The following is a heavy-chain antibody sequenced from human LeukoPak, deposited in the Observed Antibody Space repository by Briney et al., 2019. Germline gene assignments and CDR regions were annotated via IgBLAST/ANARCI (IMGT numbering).Heavy chain of an antibody. J-gene: IGHJ4*02. CDR1: GGSISSYY. CDR2: IYYSGST. CDR3: ARGSIAVAQIDY. V-gene: IGHV4-59*01. Sequence: SETLSLTCTVSGGSISSYYWSWIRQPPGKGLEWIGYIYYSGSTNYNPSLKSRVTISVDTSKNQFSLKLSPVTAADTAVYYCARGSIAVAQIDYWGQGTLVTVSS. D-gene: IGHD6-19*01.